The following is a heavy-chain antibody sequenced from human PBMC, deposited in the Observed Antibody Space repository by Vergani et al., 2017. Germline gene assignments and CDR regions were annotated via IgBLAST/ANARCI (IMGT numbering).Heavy chain of an antibody. CDR3: ARGGKRRPMTTVSANWFDP. CDR1: GSSISSGGYS. V-gene: IGHV4-30-2*01. D-gene: IGHD4-11*01. Sequence: QLQLQESGSGLVKPSQTLSLTCAVSGSSISSGGYSWGWIRQPPGKGLEWIGYIYHSGSTYYNPSLKSRVTISVDRSKNQFSPKLSTVTAADTFVYYCARGGKRRPMTTVSANWFDPWGQGTLVTVSS. CDR2: IYHSGST. J-gene: IGHJ5*02.